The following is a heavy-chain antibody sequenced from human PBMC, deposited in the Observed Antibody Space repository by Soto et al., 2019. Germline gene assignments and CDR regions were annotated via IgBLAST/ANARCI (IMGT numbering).Heavy chain of an antibody. D-gene: IGHD3-3*02. J-gene: IGHJ5*02. Sequence: QVQLVQPGAEVRKPGASVKVSCKASGDIFPNFDFNWVRQATGQGLEWIGWMRANSGDTGHDQKFQGRVSMTRDTSLSTAYMELSRLRAEDTAVYYCARYIYGQGFKAWGQGTLVFVSS. CDR1: GDIFPNFD. CDR2: MRANSGDT. CDR3: ARYIYGQGFKA. V-gene: IGHV1-8*01.